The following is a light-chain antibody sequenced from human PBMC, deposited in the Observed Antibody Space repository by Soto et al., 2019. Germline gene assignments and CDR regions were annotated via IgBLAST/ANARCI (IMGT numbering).Light chain of an antibody. Sequence: QAASVSGSPGQSITISCTGTSRDIGNYNYVSWYQHHPGKAPKLIIYEVTDRPSGVSNRFSASKSGNTASLTISGLQAEDEADYYCSSYTTTTTVIFGGGTKLTVL. CDR3: SSYTTTTTVI. CDR2: EVT. J-gene: IGLJ2*01. CDR1: SRDIGNYNY. V-gene: IGLV2-14*01.